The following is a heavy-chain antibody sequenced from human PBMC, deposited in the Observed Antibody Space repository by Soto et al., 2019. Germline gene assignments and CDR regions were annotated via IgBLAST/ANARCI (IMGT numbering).Heavy chain of an antibody. Sequence: SETLSLTCTVSGGSISSGAYSWSWIRQPPGKGLEWIGYIYHSGTTYYNPSLKSRLTISVDTSKNQFSLKMSSVTAADTAVYYCARRDMVRGVINGWFDPRGQGTRVTVSS. V-gene: IGHV4-30-2*01. CDR3: ARRDMVRGVINGWFDP. CDR2: IYHSGTT. CDR1: GGSISSGAYS. D-gene: IGHD3-10*01. J-gene: IGHJ5*02.